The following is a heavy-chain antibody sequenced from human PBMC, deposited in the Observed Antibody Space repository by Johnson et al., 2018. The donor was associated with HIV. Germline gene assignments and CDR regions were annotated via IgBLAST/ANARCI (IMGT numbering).Heavy chain of an antibody. CDR2: IGTAGDT. V-gene: IGHV3-13*01. Sequence: VQLVESGGGLVQPGGSLRLSCAASGFTFSNYDMHWVRQATGKGLEWVSAIGTAGDTYYPGSVKGRFTISRENAKNSLYLQMNSLRAGDTAVYYCARGISQPYYNFWSGYHYPDAFDIWGQGTMVTVSS. CDR3: ARGISQPYYNFWSGYHYPDAFDI. CDR1: GFTFSNYD. D-gene: IGHD3-3*01. J-gene: IGHJ3*02.